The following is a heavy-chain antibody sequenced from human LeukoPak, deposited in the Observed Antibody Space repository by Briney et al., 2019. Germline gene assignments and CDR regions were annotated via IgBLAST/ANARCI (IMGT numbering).Heavy chain of an antibody. CDR3: ASPGGDEYDYGSGSQPRDY. Sequence: SETLSLTCAVYGGSFSGYYWTWIRQPPGKGLEWIGEINHSGSTKYNPSLKSRVTISVDTSKNQFSLKLSSVTAAHTAMYYCASPGGDEYDYGSGSQPRDYWGQGTLVTVSS. CDR1: GGSFSGYY. V-gene: IGHV4-34*01. J-gene: IGHJ4*02. D-gene: IGHD3-10*01. CDR2: INHSGST.